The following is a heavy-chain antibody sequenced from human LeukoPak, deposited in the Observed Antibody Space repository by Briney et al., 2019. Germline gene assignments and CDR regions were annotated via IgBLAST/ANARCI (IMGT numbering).Heavy chain of an antibody. Sequence: GGSLRLSCAVSGFPFSTFWMSWVRQAPGKGLEWVSSISSSSSYIYYADSVKGRFTISRDNAKNALFLQVNSLRDEDTALYHCVTESAWLFDYWGQGTLVTVSS. CDR3: VTESAWLFDY. CDR2: ISSSSSYI. CDR1: GFPFSTFW. D-gene: IGHD5-12*01. V-gene: IGHV3-21*06. J-gene: IGHJ4*02.